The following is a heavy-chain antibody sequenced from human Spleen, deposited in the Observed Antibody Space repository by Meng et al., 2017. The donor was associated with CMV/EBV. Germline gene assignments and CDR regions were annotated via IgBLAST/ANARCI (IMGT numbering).Heavy chain of an antibody. CDR1: GTPISSDAYF. Sequence: GSLRLSCTVSGTPISSDAYFWGWIRQPPGKGLEWIGSFAYGGRTYYNPSLQSRVTISVDTSKNQFSLNLSSVTAADTALYYCARPISVTGTRVWFDPWGQGSLVTVSS. CDR3: ARPISVTGTRVWFDP. CDR2: FAYGGRT. J-gene: IGHJ5*02. V-gene: IGHV4-39*01. D-gene: IGHD6-19*01.